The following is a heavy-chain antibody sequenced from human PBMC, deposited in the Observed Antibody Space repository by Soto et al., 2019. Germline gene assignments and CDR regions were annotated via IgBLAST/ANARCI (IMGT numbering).Heavy chain of an antibody. D-gene: IGHD3-10*01. CDR3: AIEGAPYGSGSYLVGSAFDI. J-gene: IGHJ3*02. CDR1: GYTFTSYG. V-gene: IGHV1-18*01. Sequence: ASVKVSCKASGYTFTSYGISWVRQAPGQGLEWMGWISAYNGNTNYAQKLQGRVTMTTDTSTSTAYMELRSLRSDDTAVYYCAIEGAPYGSGSYLVGSAFDIWGQGTMVTVSS. CDR2: ISAYNGNT.